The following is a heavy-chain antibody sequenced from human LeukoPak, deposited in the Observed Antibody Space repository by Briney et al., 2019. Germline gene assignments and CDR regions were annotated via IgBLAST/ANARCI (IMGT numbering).Heavy chain of an antibody. D-gene: IGHD6-13*01. CDR1: GFTFSSYT. CDR2: ITSSSFI. Sequence: PGGSLRLSCAASGFTFSSYTMNWVRQAPGKGLEWVSSITSSSFIYYADSLKGRFTISRDNAKNSLYLQMNSLRAEDTAVYYCARGEWQQLVRYWFDPWGQGTLVTVSS. V-gene: IGHV3-21*01. J-gene: IGHJ5*02. CDR3: ARGEWQQLVRYWFDP.